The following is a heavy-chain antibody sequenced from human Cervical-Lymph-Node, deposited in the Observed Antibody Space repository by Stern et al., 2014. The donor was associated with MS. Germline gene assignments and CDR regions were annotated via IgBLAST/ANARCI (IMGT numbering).Heavy chain of an antibody. CDR3: ARDYGDYAFDY. V-gene: IGHV5-51*01. CDR2: IYPGDSDT. D-gene: IGHD4-17*01. Sequence: EVQLVESGAEVKKPGESLKISCTGSGYSFTANWIAWVRQMPGKGLEWMGFIYPGDSDTRYRPSFQGQVTISADKSISTAYLQWSSLKASDTAMYYCARDYGDYAFDYWGQGTLVTVSS. J-gene: IGHJ4*02. CDR1: GYSFTANW.